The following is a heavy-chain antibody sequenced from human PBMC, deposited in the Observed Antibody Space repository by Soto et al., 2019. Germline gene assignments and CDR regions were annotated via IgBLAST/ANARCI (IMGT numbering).Heavy chain of an antibody. CDR2: IIPIFGTA. Sequence: QVQLVQSGAEVKKPGSSVKVSCKASGGTFSSYAISWVRQAPGQGLEWMGGIIPIFGTANYAQKFHGRVTITTDASTSTANMQLSSPISEEVSMYCCARVVCGSYRYLYFDYVGEGPLVAVSS. V-gene: IGHV1-69*01. D-gene: IGHD3-16*02. CDR1: GGTFSSYA. J-gene: IGHJ4*02. CDR3: ARVVCGSYRYLYFDY.